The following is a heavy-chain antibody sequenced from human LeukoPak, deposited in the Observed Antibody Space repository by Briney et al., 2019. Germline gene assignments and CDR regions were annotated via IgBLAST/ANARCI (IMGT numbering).Heavy chain of an antibody. D-gene: IGHD3-10*01. CDR2: ISYDGSNK. J-gene: IGHJ4*02. CDR1: GFTFSSYG. V-gene: IGHV3-30*18. Sequence: PGGSLRLSCAASGFTFSSYGMHWVRQAPGKGLEWVAVISYDGSNKYYADSVKGRFTISRDNSKNTLYLQMNSLRAEDTAVYDCAKVGYGSGSYNLDYWGQGILVTVSS. CDR3: AKVGYGSGSYNLDY.